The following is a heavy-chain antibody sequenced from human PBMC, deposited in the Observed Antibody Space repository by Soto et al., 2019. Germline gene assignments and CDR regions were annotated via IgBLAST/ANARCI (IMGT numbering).Heavy chain of an antibody. CDR1: GGSISSGGYY. J-gene: IGHJ4*02. D-gene: IGHD3-16*02. V-gene: IGHV4-31*03. Sequence: TLSLTCTVSGGSISSGGYYWSWIRQHPGKGLEWLGYIYYSGSTYYNPSLKSRVTISVDTSKNEVSLKLNSVTAADTAVYYCARTTYRLNLGTVLHYFDSWGQGTLVTVSS. CDR2: IYYSGST. CDR3: ARTTYRLNLGTVLHYFDS.